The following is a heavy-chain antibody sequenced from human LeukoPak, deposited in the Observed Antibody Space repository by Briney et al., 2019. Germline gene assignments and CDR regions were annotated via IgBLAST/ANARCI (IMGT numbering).Heavy chain of an antibody. D-gene: IGHD4-17*01. CDR1: GFTFSSYS. J-gene: IGHJ4*02. V-gene: IGHV3-21*01. Sequence: GGSLRLSCAASGFTFSSYSMNWVRQAPGKGLEWVSPISSSSSYIYYADSVKGRFTISGDNAKNSLYLQMNSLRAEDTAVYYCATTPRAMTTVTTGYWGQGTLVTVSS. CDR3: ATTPRAMTTVTTGY. CDR2: ISSSSSYI.